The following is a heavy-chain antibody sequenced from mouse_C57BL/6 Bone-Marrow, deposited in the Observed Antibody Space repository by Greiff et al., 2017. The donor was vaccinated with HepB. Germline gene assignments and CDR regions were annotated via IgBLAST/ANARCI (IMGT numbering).Heavy chain of an antibody. V-gene: IGHV1-81*01. J-gene: IGHJ3*01. CDR2: IYPRSGNT. CDR1: GYTFTSYG. D-gene: IGHD1-1*01. Sequence: QVQLQQSGAELARPGASVKLSCKASGYTFTSYGISWVKQRTGQGLEWIGEIYPRSGNTYYNEKFKGKATLTADKSSSKPYMEFRSLASEESAVYFCASIEYGSSYGWFAYWGQGTLVTVSA. CDR3: ASIEYGSSYGWFAY.